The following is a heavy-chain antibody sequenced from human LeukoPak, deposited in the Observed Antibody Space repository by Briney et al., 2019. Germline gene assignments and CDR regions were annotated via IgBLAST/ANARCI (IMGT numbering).Heavy chain of an antibody. J-gene: IGHJ4*02. CDR3: ARDVDTSMAYYFDC. CDR1: GYTFTSYG. V-gene: IGHV1-18*01. D-gene: IGHD5-18*01. Sequence: ASVKVSCKASGYTFTSYGISCVRQAPGQGLEWMGWISAYNGNTNYAQRVQGRVTMTTDTSTSTAYMELRSLRSDDTAVYYCARDVDTSMAYYFDCWGQGTLVTVSS. CDR2: ISAYNGNT.